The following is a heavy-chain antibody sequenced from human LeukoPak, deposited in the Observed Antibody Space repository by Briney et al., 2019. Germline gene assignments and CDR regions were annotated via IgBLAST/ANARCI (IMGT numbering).Heavy chain of an antibody. CDR1: GGSISSGSYY. CDR3: ARDRSSSGYWDWFDP. V-gene: IGHV4-61*02. D-gene: IGHD3-22*01. Sequence: SETLSLTCTVSGGSISSGSYYWSWIRQPAGKGLEWIGRIYTSGSTNYNPSLKSRVTISVDTPKNQFSLKLSSVTAADTAVYYCARDRSSSGYWDWFDPWGQGTLVTVSS. CDR2: IYTSGST. J-gene: IGHJ5*02.